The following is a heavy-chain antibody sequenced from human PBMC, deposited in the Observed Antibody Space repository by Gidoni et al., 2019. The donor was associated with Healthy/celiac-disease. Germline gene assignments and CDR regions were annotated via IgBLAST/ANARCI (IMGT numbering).Heavy chain of an antibody. Sequence: QVQLVQSGAEVKKPGASVKVSCKASGYTFTSYYMHWVRQAPGQGLEWMGIINPSGGSTSYAQKLQGRVTMTRDTSTSTVYMELSSLRSEDTAVYYCARDYTVTTSGYYYYYYMDVWGKGTTVTVSS. CDR3: ARDYTVTTSGYYYYYYMDV. CDR2: INPSGGST. D-gene: IGHD4-17*01. J-gene: IGHJ6*03. CDR1: GYTFTSYY. V-gene: IGHV1-46*04.